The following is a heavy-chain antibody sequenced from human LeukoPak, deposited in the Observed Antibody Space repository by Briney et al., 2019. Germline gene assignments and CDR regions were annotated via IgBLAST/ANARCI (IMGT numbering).Heavy chain of an antibody. CDR3: ARDWRYCSVGSCSYYFDY. Sequence: SETLSLTCSVSGVSISSHYWSWIRHPAGEGLEWIGRIYTSGSTNYHPPLNSRVTISVDKSKNHLSLNLSSVTAADTAFYYCARDWRYCSVGSCSYYFDYWGQGALVTVSS. CDR2: IYTSGST. V-gene: IGHV4-4*07. J-gene: IGHJ4*02. D-gene: IGHD2-15*01. CDR1: GVSISSHY.